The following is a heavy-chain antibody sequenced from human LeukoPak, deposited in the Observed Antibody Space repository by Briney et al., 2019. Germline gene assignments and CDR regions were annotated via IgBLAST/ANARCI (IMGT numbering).Heavy chain of an antibody. Sequence: SETLSLTCTVSGGSISSYYWSWIRQPAGKGLEWIGRIYTSGSTNYNPSLKSRVTISVDTSKNQFSLKLSSVTAADTAVYYCARGAYYYDSRGGFDYWGQGTLVTVSS. CDR3: ARGAYYYDSRGGFDY. J-gene: IGHJ4*02. CDR1: GGSISSYY. V-gene: IGHV4-4*07. D-gene: IGHD3-22*01. CDR2: IYTSGST.